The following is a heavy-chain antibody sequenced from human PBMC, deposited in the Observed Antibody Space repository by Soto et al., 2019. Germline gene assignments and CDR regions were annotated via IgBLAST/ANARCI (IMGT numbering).Heavy chain of an antibody. Sequence: PGGSLRLSCAASGFTFSDYYMSWIRQAPGKGLECVSYISSSGSTIYYADSVKGRFTISRDKAKNSLYLQMNSLRAEDTAVYYCARGRSNQYESSPPPKFDPWGRGPLVTVSS. CDR2: ISSSGSTI. CDR1: GFTFSDYY. J-gene: IGHJ5*02. CDR3: ARGRSNQYESSPPPKFDP. D-gene: IGHD2-8*01. V-gene: IGHV3-11*01.